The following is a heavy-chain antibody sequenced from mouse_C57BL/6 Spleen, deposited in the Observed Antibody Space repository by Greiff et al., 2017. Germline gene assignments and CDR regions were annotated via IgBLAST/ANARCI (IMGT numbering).Heavy chain of an antibody. CDR2: IYPRSGNT. CDR3: AYSSGDSMDY. CDR1: GYTFTSYG. V-gene: IGHV1-81*01. J-gene: IGHJ4*01. D-gene: IGHD3-2*02. Sequence: VQLQQSGAELARPGASVKLSCKASGYTFTSYGISWVKQRTGQGLEWIGEIYPRSGNTYYNEKFKGKATLTADKSSSTAYMELRSLTSEDSAVYFWAYSSGDSMDYWGQGTSVTVSS.